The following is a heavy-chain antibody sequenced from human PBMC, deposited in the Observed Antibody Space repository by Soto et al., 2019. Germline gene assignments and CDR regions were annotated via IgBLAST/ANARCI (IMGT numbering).Heavy chain of an antibody. J-gene: IGHJ6*02. CDR3: ARDYYGSGRKTYGMDV. CDR2: ISAYNGNT. CDR1: GYTFTSYG. V-gene: IGHV1-18*01. Sequence: QVQLVQSGAEVKKPGASVKVSCKASGYTFTSYGISWVRQAPGQGLEWMGWISAYNGNTNYAQKLQGRVTMTTDPSTSTAYMELRSLRSDDTAVYYCARDYYGSGRKTYGMDVWGQGTTVTVSS. D-gene: IGHD3-10*01.